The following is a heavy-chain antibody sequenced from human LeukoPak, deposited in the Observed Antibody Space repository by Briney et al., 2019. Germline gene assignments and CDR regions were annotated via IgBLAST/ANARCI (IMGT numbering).Heavy chain of an antibody. CDR2: IYYSGST. V-gene: IGHV4-59*01. J-gene: IGHJ4*02. CDR3: ARDYYDSSGYPVPLDY. D-gene: IGHD3-22*01. Sequence: SETLSLTCTVSGGSISSYYWSWIRQPPGKGLEWIGYIYYSGSTNYNPSLKSRVTISVDTSKNQFSLKLSSVTAADTAVYYCARDYYDSSGYPVPLDYWGQGTLVTVSS. CDR1: GGSISSYY.